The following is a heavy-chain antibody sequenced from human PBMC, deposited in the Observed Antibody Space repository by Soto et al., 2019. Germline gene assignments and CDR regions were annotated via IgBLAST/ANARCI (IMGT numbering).Heavy chain of an antibody. CDR3: ARDKGSSGPYYFDY. D-gene: IGHD3-22*01. CDR1: GYTFTNYG. CDR2: INTYNRNT. J-gene: IGHJ4*02. V-gene: IGHV1-18*01. Sequence: QVQLVQSGAEVKKPGASVKVSCKASGYTFTNYGVSWVRQAPGQGLEWMGWINTYNRNTNYAQKFKGRVTMTTETSTSTAYMELRSLRSDDTAAYYCARDKGSSGPYYFDYWGQGTLVTVSS.